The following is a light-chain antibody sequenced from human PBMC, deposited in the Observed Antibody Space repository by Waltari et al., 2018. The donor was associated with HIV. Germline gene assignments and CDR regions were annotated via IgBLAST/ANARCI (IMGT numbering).Light chain of an antibody. CDR1: QSVSSSY. CDR2: GAS. Sequence: EIVLTQSPGTLSLSPGERATLSCRASQSVSSSYLAWYQQNAGQAPRLLIYGASSRATGIPDRFSGSGSGTDFTLTISRLEPEDFAVDYCQQYGSPWTFGQGTKLEIK. CDR3: QQYGSPWT. J-gene: IGKJ2*02. V-gene: IGKV3-20*01.